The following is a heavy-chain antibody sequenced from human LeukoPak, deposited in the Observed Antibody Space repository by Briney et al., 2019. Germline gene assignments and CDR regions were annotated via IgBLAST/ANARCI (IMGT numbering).Heavy chain of an antibody. CDR3: AKDLSWNTADR. V-gene: IGHV3-74*01. Sequence: GGSLRLSCVASGFAFSNYWMHWVRQASGKTPVWVSRINPDGTTTDYADSVKGRFTISRDNAKNMVFLQMNGLRADDTALYYCAKDLSWNTADRWGQGILVTVSS. J-gene: IGHJ5*02. D-gene: IGHD1/OR15-1a*01. CDR1: GFAFSNYW. CDR2: INPDGTTT.